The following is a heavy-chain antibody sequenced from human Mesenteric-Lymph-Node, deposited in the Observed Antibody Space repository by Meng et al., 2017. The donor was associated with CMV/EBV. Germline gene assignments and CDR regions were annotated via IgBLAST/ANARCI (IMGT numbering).Heavy chain of an antibody. V-gene: IGHV1-8*03. Sequence: ASVKVSCKASGYAFSNYDINWVRQAPGQGLEWMGWLNPTNGNTGIAQKFQGRVTITRNTSVGTAYMELSSLTSDDTAVYYCARDWAAGTFDHWGQGTLVTVSS. J-gene: IGHJ4*02. CDR2: LNPTNGNT. D-gene: IGHD6-13*01. CDR3: ARDWAAGTFDH. CDR1: GYAFSNYD.